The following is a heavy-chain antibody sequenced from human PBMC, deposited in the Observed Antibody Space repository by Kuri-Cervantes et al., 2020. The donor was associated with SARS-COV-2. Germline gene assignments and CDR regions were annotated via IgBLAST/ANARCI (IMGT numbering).Heavy chain of an antibody. CDR3: ARDRWELPGGVDY. Sequence: GESLKISCAASGFTFSSYSMNWVRQAPGKGLEWVSYISSSSSTIYYADSVKGRLTISRDNAKSSLYLQMNSLRDEDTAVYYCARDRWELPGGVDYWGQGTLVRLL. CDR2: ISSSSSTI. V-gene: IGHV3-48*02. CDR1: GFTFSSYS. J-gene: IGHJ4*02. D-gene: IGHD1-26*01.